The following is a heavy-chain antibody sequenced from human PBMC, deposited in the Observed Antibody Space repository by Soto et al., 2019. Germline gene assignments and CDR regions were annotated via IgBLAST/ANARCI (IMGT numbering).Heavy chain of an antibody. J-gene: IGHJ2*01. CDR1: GGSVSDNNW. D-gene: IGHD3-10*01. CDR2: SFHSGRT. CDR3: LGVDPNYSGSGDWYFSL. V-gene: IGHV4-4*02. Sequence: QVQLQESGPGLVKPSGTLTLTCTVSGGSVSDNNWWSWVRQPPGQGLEWIGESFHSGRTNYNPSLKHGLPLSLPKSDNALTQRLSYVTSTDPAVYNCLGVDPNYSGSGDWYFSLWGRGTLVTVSS.